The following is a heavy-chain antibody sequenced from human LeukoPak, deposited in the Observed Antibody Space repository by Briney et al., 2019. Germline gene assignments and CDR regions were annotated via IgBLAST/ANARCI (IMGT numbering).Heavy chain of an antibody. V-gene: IGHV4-38-2*02. Sequence: SETLSLTCTVSGYSISSGHYWAWIRQSPEKGLECIATMFHSGNTYYNPSLKSRVTTSVDTSKNELSLNLSSVTAADTAVYYCARAGTNLGDYDYWGQGTLVTVSS. J-gene: IGHJ4*02. D-gene: IGHD4-17*01. CDR1: GYSISSGHY. CDR3: ARAGTNLGDYDY. CDR2: MFHSGNT.